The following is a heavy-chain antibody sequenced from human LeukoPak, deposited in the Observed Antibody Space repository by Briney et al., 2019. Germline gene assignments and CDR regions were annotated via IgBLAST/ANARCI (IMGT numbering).Heavy chain of an antibody. J-gene: IGHJ4*02. CDR2: IYSGGST. D-gene: IGHD5-18*01. V-gene: IGHV3-53*01. CDR3: ARVYTAMALDY. Sequence: EWVSVIYSGGSTYYAASVKGRFTISRDNSKNTLYLQMNSPRAEDTAVYYCARVYTAMALDYWGQGTLVTVSS.